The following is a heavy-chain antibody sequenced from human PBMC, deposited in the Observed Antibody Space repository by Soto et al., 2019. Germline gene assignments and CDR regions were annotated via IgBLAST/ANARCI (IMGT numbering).Heavy chain of an antibody. J-gene: IGHJ4*02. D-gene: IGHD3-9*01. V-gene: IGHV3-30-3*01. CDR3: ARDPFSDILTGYQDLYFDY. CDR1: GFTFSSYA. CDR2: ISYDGSNK. Sequence: LGGSLRLSCAASGFTFSSYAMHWVRQAPGKGLGWVAVISYDGSNKYYADSVKGRFTISRDNSKNTLYLQMNSLRAEDTAVYYCARDPFSDILTGYQDLYFDYWGQGTLVTVSS.